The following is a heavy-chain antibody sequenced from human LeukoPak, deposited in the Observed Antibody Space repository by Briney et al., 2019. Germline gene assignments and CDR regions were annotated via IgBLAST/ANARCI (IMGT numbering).Heavy chain of an antibody. J-gene: IGHJ4*02. D-gene: IGHD4-17*01. CDR3: ARGNDYGDYVGIYFDY. Sequence: GGSLRLSCAASGFTLNNYWMSWVRQAPGKGLEWVANIKQDGSEKYYVDSVKGRFTISRDNAKNSFYLQMNSLRAEDTAVYHCARGNDYGDYVGIYFDYWGQGTLVTVSS. CDR1: GFTLNNYW. V-gene: IGHV3-7*01. CDR2: IKQDGSEK.